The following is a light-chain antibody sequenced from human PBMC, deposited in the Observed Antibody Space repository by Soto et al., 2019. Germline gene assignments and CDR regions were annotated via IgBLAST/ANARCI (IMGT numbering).Light chain of an antibody. V-gene: IGKV1-39*01. J-gene: IGKJ5*01. CDR1: QSISFY. CDR3: QQSYSIPIT. Sequence: DIQMTQSPSSPSASVGDRVTITCRASQSISFYLNWYQQKPGKAHKVLIYAASNLQSGVPSRFSGSGSGTDFTLTISSLQPEDFATYYCQQSYSIPITFGQGTRLEIK. CDR2: AAS.